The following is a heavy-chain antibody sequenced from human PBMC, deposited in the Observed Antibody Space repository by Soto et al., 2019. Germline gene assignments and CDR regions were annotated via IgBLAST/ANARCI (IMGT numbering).Heavy chain of an antibody. CDR3: ARDPDGAGGDDYYYYGMDV. CDR2: TYYRSKWYN. Sequence: SQTLSLTCAISGDSVSSNSAAWNWIRQSPSRGLEWLGRTYYRSKWYNDYAVSVKSRITINPDTSKNQFSLQLNSVTPEDTAVYYCARDPDGAGGDDYYYYGMDVWGQGTTVTVSS. CDR1: GDSVSSNSAA. V-gene: IGHV6-1*01. J-gene: IGHJ6*02. D-gene: IGHD3-10*01.